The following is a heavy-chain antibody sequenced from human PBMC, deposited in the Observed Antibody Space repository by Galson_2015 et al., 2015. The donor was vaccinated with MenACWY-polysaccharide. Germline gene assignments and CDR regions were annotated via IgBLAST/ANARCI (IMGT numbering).Heavy chain of an antibody. CDR1: GFTSSNAW. CDR3: TTRKTSGSNDAFDI. Sequence: SLRLSCAASGFTSSNAWMTWVRQTPGKGLEWVGRLKSKTEGETADYDTSVKGRFAISRDESKATLYLQMNSLKTEDTAIYYRTTRKTSGSNDAFDIWGQGTMVTVSS. J-gene: IGHJ3*02. V-gene: IGHV3-15*01. CDR2: LKSKTEGETA. D-gene: IGHD3-22*01.